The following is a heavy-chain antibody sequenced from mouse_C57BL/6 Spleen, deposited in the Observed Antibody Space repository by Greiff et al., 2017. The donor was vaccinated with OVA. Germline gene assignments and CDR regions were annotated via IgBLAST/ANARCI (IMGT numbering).Heavy chain of an antibody. CDR1: GFTFSSYA. J-gene: IGHJ2*01. CDR3: ARETDYIDY. V-gene: IGHV5-4*03. Sequence: EVKLMESGGGLVKPGGSLKLSCAASGFTFSSYAMSWVRQTPEKRLEWVATISDGGSYTYYPDNVKGRFTISRDNAKNNLYLQMSHLKSVDTAMYYCARETDYIDYWGQGTTLTVSS. CDR2: ISDGGSYT.